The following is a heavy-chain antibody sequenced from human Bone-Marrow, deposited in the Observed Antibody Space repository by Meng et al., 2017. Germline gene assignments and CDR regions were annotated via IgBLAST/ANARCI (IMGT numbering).Heavy chain of an antibody. J-gene: IGHJ6*02. Sequence: SVKVSCKASGGTFSSYAISWVRQAPGQGLERMGGIIPIFGTANYAQKFQGRVTITADESTSTAYMELSSLRSEDTAVYYCAVAGDGYNEIKPYYYYYGMDVWGQGPTVTVSS. V-gene: IGHV1-69*13. D-gene: IGHD5-24*01. CDR3: AVAGDGYNEIKPYYYYYGMDV. CDR1: GGTFSSYA. CDR2: IIPIFGTA.